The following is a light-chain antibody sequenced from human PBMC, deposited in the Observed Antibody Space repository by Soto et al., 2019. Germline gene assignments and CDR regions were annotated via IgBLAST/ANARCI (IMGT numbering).Light chain of an antibody. CDR3: QQRSNWPIT. J-gene: IGKJ5*01. Sequence: EIVLTQSPDTLSLSPGERAPLSCRASQNIINYLAWYQQKAGQAPRLLIYDASNRATGIPAKFSGSGFGTDFTLTISSLEPADSAVYYCQQRSNWPITFGQGNDWRL. CDR1: QNIINY. V-gene: IGKV3-11*01. CDR2: DAS.